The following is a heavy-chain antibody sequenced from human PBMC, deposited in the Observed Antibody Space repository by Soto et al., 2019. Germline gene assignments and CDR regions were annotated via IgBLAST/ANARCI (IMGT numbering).Heavy chain of an antibody. CDR1: GASISSYY. V-gene: IGHV4-59*08. Sequence: SETLSLTCTVSGASISSYYWSWIRQPPGKGLEWIGYTYYSGSTNYNPSLKSRATISVDTSKNQFSLKLSSVTAADTAVYYCARQLGFCSSTSCYGYYAPGGQGTLVTVSS. J-gene: IGHJ5*02. CDR3: ARQLGFCSSTSCYGYYAP. CDR2: TYYSGST. D-gene: IGHD2-2*01.